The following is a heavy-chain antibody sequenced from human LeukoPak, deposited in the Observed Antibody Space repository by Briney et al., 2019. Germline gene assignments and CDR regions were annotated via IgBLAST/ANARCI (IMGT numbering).Heavy chain of an antibody. V-gene: IGHV1-18*01. J-gene: IGHJ6*02. CDR3: ARRVTAIGYYYYGMDV. CDR1: GYTFTSYG. Sequence: ASVKVSCKASGYTFTSYGISWVRQAPGQGLEWTGWISAYNGNTNYAQKLQGRVTMTTDTSTSTAYMELRSLRSDDTAVYYCARRVTAIGYYYYGMDVWGQGTTVTVSS. D-gene: IGHD2-21*02. CDR2: ISAYNGNT.